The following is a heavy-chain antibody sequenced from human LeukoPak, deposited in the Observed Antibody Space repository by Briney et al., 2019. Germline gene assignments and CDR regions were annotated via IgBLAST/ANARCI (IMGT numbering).Heavy chain of an antibody. CDR2: IYYNGGGT. V-gene: IGHV4-59*01. CDR1: GGSITSYY. J-gene: IGHJ6*02. CDR3: ARVGGGDLYYYGMDV. Sequence: PSETLSLTCTVSGGSITSYYWSWIRQPPGKGLEWIGYIYYNGGGTNYNPSLKSRVTMSVDTSQNKFSLKLSSVTAADTAVYYCARVGGGDLYYYGMDVWGQGTTVTVSS. D-gene: IGHD2-21*02.